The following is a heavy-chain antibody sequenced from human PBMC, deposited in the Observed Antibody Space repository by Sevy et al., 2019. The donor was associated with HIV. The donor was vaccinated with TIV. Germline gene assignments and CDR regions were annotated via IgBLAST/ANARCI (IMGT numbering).Heavy chain of an antibody. V-gene: IGHV3-7*01. D-gene: IGHD3-9*01. CDR2: IKQDGSEK. CDR3: ARLYYDILTGYYNSLGYDAFDI. Sequence: GGSLRLSCAASGFTFSSYWMSWVRQAPGKGLEWVANIKQDGSEKYYVDSVKGRFTISRDNAKNSLYLQMNSLRAEVTAVYYCARLYYDILTGYYNSLGYDAFDIWGQGTMVTVS. CDR1: GFTFSSYW. J-gene: IGHJ3*02.